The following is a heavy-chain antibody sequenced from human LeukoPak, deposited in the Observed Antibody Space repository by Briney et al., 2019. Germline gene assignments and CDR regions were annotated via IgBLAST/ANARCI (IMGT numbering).Heavy chain of an antibody. J-gene: IGHJ3*02. Sequence: PGGSLRLSCAASGFTFSSYGMHWVRQAPGKGLEWVSAISGSGGSTYYADSVKGRFTISRDNSKNTLYLQMDSLRAEDTAVYYCAKFHYDFWSGYYISPDAFDIWGQGTMVTVSS. CDR3: AKFHYDFWSGYYISPDAFDI. CDR2: ISGSGGST. D-gene: IGHD3-3*01. CDR1: GFTFSSYG. V-gene: IGHV3-23*01.